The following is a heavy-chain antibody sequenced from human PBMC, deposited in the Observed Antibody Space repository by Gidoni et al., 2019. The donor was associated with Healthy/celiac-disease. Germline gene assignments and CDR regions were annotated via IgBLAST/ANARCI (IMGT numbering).Heavy chain of an antibody. CDR3: ARQNTVTSYYFDY. D-gene: IGHD4-17*01. J-gene: IGHJ4*02. Sequence: AGAEVKKPGESLKISCKGSGYSFISYWIGWVRQMPGKGLEWMGIIYPGDSDTRYSPSFQVQVTISADKSISTAYLQWSSLKASDTAMDYCARQNTVTSYYFDYWGQGTLVTVSS. CDR2: IYPGDSDT. V-gene: IGHV5-51*01. CDR1: GYSFISYW.